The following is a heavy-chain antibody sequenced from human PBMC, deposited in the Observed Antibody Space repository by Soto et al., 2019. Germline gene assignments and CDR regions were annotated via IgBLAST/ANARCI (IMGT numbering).Heavy chain of an antibody. J-gene: IGHJ5*02. CDR1: GFSVSNNY. CDR2: IYNDGNT. D-gene: IGHD3-10*01. CDR3: ARSVRPLSWFDP. Sequence: GGSLRLSCAASGFSVSNNYMGWVRQAPGKALEWVSVIYNDGNTDYADSVKGRFTISRDNFGNTMYLQMNSVRVEDTAVYYCARSVRPLSWFDPWGQGTRVTVSS. V-gene: IGHV3-53*01.